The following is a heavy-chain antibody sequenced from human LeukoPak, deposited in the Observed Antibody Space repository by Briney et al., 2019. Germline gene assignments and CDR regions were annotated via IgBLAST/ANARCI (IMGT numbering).Heavy chain of an antibody. CDR3: ARDSAGSWPLDY. J-gene: IGHJ4*02. CDR2: IYYSGST. Sequence: PSETLSLTCTVSGGSISSSSYYWGWIRQPPGKGLEWIGSIYYSGSTYYNPSLKSRVTISVDTSKNQFSLKLSSVTAADTAVYYCARDSAGSWPLDYWGQGTLVTVSS. CDR1: GGSISSSSYY. D-gene: IGHD6-13*01. V-gene: IGHV4-39*07.